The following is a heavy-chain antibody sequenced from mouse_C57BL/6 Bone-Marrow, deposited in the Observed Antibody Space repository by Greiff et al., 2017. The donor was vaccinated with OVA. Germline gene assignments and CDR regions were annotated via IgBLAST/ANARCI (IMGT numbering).Heavy chain of an antibody. CDR3: ANLYFDY. J-gene: IGHJ2*01. V-gene: IGHV1-52*01. Sequence: LVESGAELVRPGSSVKLSCKASGYTFTSYWMHWVKQRPIQGLEWIGNIDPSDSETHYNQKFKDKATLTVDKSSSTAYMQLSSLTSEDSAVYYCANLYFDYWGQGTTLTVSS. CDR1: GYTFTSYW. CDR2: IDPSDSET.